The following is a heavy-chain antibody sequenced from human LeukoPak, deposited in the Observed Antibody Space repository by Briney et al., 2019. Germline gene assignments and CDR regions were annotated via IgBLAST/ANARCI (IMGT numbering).Heavy chain of an antibody. Sequence: VASVKVSCKPSGFTFTGYYMYWVRQAPGQGLEWMGWINPNTGGTNYAQKFQARVTMTRDTSISTAYMELSRLTSDDTAVYYCARDWGRAAAPGWGQGTLVTVSS. CDR2: INPNTGGT. V-gene: IGHV1-2*02. J-gene: IGHJ3*01. CDR3: ARDWGRAAAPG. D-gene: IGHD6-13*01. CDR1: GFTFTGYY.